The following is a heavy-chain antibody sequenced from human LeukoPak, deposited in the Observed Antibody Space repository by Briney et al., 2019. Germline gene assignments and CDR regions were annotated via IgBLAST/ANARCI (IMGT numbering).Heavy chain of an antibody. CDR2: ISYDGSNK. D-gene: IGHD3-16*02. V-gene: IGHV3-30-3*02. CDR1: GFTFSSYA. J-gene: IGHJ4*02. Sequence: GRSLRLSCAASGFTFSSYAMHWVRQAPGKGLEWVAVISYDGSNKYYADSVKGRFTISRDNSKNTLYLQMNSLRAEDTAVYYCANDDYVWGSYRLHYWGQGTLVTVSS. CDR3: ANDDYVWGSYRLHY.